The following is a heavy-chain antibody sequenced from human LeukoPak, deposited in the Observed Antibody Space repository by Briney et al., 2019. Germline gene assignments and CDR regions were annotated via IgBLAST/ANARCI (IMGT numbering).Heavy chain of an antibody. D-gene: IGHD2-2*01. J-gene: IGHJ4*02. V-gene: IGHV4-39*07. CDR2: VHYSGSI. Sequence: SETLSLTCTVSGASISTSTYYWAWIRQPPGKGLEWIGSVHYSGSIYYNPSLKSRATLSVDTSKNEFSLRLTSVTAADTAVYYCARVSYCSSTSCYGYFDYWGQGTLVTVSS. CDR3: ARVSYCSSTSCYGYFDY. CDR1: GASISTSTYY.